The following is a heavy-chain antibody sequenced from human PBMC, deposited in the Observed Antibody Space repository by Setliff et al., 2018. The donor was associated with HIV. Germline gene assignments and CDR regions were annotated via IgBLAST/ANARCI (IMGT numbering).Heavy chain of an antibody. CDR1: GYTFTGYY. CDR3: ARGGVYYYDSSGWSMDY. V-gene: IGHV1-2*06. CDR2: INPNSGGT. Sequence: GASVKVSCKASGYTFTGYYMHWVRQAPGQGLEWMGRINPNSGGTNYAQKFQGRVTMTRDTSISTAYMELSRLRSEDTAVYYCARGGVYYYDSSGWSMDYWGQGTLVTVSS. J-gene: IGHJ4*02. D-gene: IGHD3-22*01.